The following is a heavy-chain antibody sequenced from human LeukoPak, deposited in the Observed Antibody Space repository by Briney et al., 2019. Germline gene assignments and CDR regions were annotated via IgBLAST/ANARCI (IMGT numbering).Heavy chain of an antibody. CDR1: GYTFTSYG. J-gene: IGHJ4*02. CDR3: ARLVGVRSYFDY. CDR2: ISAYNGNT. Sequence: ASVKVSCKASGYTFTSYGISWVRQAPGQGLEWMGWISAYNGNTNYARELQGRVTMTTDTSTSAAYMELRSLRSDDTAVYYCARLVGVRSYFDYWGQGTLVTVSS. V-gene: IGHV1-18*04. D-gene: IGHD3-10*01.